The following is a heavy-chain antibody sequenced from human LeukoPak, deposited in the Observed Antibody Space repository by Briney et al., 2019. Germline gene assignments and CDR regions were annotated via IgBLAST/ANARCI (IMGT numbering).Heavy chain of an antibody. CDR2: IYYSGST. D-gene: IGHD4-11*01. Sequence: SETLSLTCAVSGGSISSGGYSWSWIRQPPGKGLEWIGYIYYSGSTYYNPSLKSRVTISVDTSKNQFSLKLSSVTAADTAVYYCARAGSNYGPLYFDYWGQGTLVTVSS. CDR3: ARAGSNYGPLYFDY. CDR1: GGSISSGGYS. J-gene: IGHJ4*02. V-gene: IGHV4-30-4*07.